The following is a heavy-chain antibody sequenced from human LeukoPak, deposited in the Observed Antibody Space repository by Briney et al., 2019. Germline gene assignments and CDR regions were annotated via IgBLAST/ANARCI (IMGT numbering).Heavy chain of an antibody. V-gene: IGHV1-69*01. CDR2: IIPIFGTA. J-gene: IGHJ4*02. CDR1: GGTFSSYA. D-gene: IGHD3-22*01. Sequence: SVKVSCKASGGTFSSYAISWVRQAPGQGLEWMGGIIPIFGTANYAQKFQGRVTITADESTSTAYMELSSLRSEDTAVYYCASSGFHYYYDSSGYPTGFDYWGQGTLVTVSS. CDR3: ASSGFHYYYDSSGYPTGFDY.